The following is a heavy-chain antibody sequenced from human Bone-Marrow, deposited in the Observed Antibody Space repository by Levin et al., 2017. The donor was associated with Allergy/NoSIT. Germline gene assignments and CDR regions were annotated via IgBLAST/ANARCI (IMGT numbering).Heavy chain of an antibody. Sequence: ASVKFSCKASGYSFSSFYLHWVRQAPGQRLEWVGIINPRDGATVSAQKFQGRVSMTRDTSTDTVYMELSSLRSGDTAVYYCAKTPYRVFATAVPYYFDYWGQGTLVTVSS. CDR2: INPRDGAT. D-gene: IGHD2-21*02. J-gene: IGHJ4*02. CDR3: AKTPYRVFATAVPYYFDY. CDR1: GYSFSSFY. V-gene: IGHV1-46*01.